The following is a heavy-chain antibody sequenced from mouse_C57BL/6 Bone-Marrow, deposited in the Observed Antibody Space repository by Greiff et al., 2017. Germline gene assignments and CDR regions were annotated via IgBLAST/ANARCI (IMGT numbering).Heavy chain of an antibody. V-gene: IGHV1-69*01. D-gene: IGHD1-1*01. CDR1: GYTFTSYW. Sequence: VQLQQPGAELVMPGASVKLSCKASGYTFTSYWMHWVKQRPGQGLEWIGEIDPSASYTNYNQKFKGKSTLTVDKSSSTAYMQLSSLTSEDSAVYYCARGVTTVESWFAYWGQGTLVTVSA. J-gene: IGHJ3*01. CDR3: ARGVTTVESWFAY. CDR2: IDPSASYT.